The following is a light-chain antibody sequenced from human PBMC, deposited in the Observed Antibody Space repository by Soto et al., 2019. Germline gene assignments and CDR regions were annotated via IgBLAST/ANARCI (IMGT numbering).Light chain of an antibody. V-gene: IGKV3-11*01. J-gene: IGKJ5*01. CDR2: DAS. CDR3: QQRTNWPPPIT. CDR1: QSVSSY. Sequence: EIVLTQSPATLSLSPGERATLSCRASQSVSSYLAWYQQKPGQAPRLLKYDASNRATGIPARFSGSGSGTDFTLTISSLEPEDFAVYYCQQRTNWPPPITFGQGTRLEIK.